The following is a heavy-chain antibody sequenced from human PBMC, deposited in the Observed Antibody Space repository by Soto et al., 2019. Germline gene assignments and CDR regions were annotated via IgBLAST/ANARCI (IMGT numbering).Heavy chain of an antibody. CDR2: IIPIFGTA. CDR1: GGTFSSYA. CDR3: ARSIRGEFLAAADPYY. J-gene: IGHJ4*02. D-gene: IGHD6-13*01. V-gene: IGHV1-69*13. Sequence: SVKVSCKASGGTFSSYAISWVRQAPGQGLEWMGGIIPIFGTANYAQKFQGRATITADESTSTAYMELSSLRSEDTAVYYCARSIRGEFLAAADPYYWGQGTLVTVSS.